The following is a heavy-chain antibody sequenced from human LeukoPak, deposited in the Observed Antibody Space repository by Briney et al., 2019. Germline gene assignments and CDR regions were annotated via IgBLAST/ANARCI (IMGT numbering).Heavy chain of an antibody. CDR1: GYTFTGYY. J-gene: IGHJ3*02. V-gene: IGHV1-2*02. D-gene: IGHD2-15*01. CDR3: AGEKVVVAATEGVAFDI. CDR2: INHNSGGT. Sequence: GASVKVSCKASGYTFTGYYMHWVRQAPGQGLEWMGWINHNSGGTNYAQKFQGRVTMTRDTSISTAYMELSRLRSDDTAVYYCAGEKVVVAATEGVAFDIWGQGTMVTVSS.